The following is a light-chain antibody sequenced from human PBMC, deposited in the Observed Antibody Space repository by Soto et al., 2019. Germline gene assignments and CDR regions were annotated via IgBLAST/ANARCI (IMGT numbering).Light chain of an antibody. Sequence: DIQMTQSPSTLSASVGDRVTITCRASQSISSWLAWYQQRPGKAPKLLIYKASNLESGVPSRFSGSGSGTELTLTISSLHPDDFATYYCQPYYTYPWTFGPGTKVDIK. J-gene: IGKJ1*01. CDR1: QSISSW. V-gene: IGKV1-5*03. CDR2: KAS. CDR3: QPYYTYPWT.